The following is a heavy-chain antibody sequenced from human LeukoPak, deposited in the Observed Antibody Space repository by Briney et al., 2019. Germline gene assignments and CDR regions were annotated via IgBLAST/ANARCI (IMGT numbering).Heavy chain of an antibody. Sequence: PSETLSLTCTVSGGSISSGDYYWSWIRQPPGKGLEWIGYIYYSGSTYYNPSLKSRVTISVDTSKNQFSLKLSSVTAADTAVYYCARGGGNVMIVGIFDYWGQGTLVTVSS. D-gene: IGHD3-22*01. V-gene: IGHV4-30-4*01. CDR2: IYYSGST. CDR1: GGSISSGDYY. J-gene: IGHJ4*02. CDR3: ARGGGNVMIVGIFDY.